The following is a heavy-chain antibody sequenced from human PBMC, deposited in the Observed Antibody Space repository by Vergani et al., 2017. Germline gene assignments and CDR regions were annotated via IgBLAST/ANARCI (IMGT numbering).Heavy chain of an antibody. D-gene: IGHD6-19*01. J-gene: IGHJ4*01. CDR2: IWYDGSNK. CDR1: GFTFSSYG. CDR3: ARGPSSSGWIFDY. Sequence: QVQLVESGGGVVQPGRSLRLSCAASGFTFSSYGMHWVRQAPGKGLEWVAVIWYDGSNKYYADSVKGRFTISRDNSKNTLYLQMNSLRAEDTAVYYCARGPSSSGWIFDYWGQEPWSPSPQ. V-gene: IGHV3-33*01.